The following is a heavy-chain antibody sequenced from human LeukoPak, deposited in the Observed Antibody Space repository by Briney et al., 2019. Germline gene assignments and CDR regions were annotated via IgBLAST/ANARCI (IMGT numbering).Heavy chain of an antibody. Sequence: GGSLRLSCAASGFTFSSYAMHWVRQAPGKGLEYVSAISSNGGSTYYANSVKGRFTISRDNSKNTLYLQMGSLRAEDMAVYYCARGAAYSSSWYMYYYYYMDVWGKGTTVTVSS. J-gene: IGHJ6*03. CDR2: ISSNGGST. CDR1: GFTFSSYA. CDR3: ARGAAYSSSWYMYYYYYMDV. D-gene: IGHD6-13*01. V-gene: IGHV3-64*01.